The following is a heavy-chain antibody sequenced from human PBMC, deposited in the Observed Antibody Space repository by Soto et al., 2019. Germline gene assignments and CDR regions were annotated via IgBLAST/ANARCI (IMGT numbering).Heavy chain of an antibody. CDR1: GFSISNGGYY. CDR2: IDYSGST. CDR3: ARGSALITIFGVIIRNFDY. D-gene: IGHD3-3*01. J-gene: IGHJ4*02. Sequence: PSETLSLTCTFSGFSISNGGYYWSWIRQHPGKGLELIGYIDYSGSTYYNPSLKSRVNISVDTSKSQFSLKLSSVTAADTAVYYCARGSALITIFGVIIRNFDYWGQGTLVTVSS. V-gene: IGHV4-31*03.